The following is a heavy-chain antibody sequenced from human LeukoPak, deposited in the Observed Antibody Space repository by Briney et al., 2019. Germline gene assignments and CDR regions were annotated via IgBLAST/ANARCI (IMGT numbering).Heavy chain of an antibody. D-gene: IGHD6-13*01. V-gene: IGHV4-4*07. Sequence: PSETLSLTCTVSSGSISSYYWSWIRQPAGKGLEWIGRIYTSGSTNYNPSLKSRVTMSVDTSKNQFSLKLSSVTAADTAVYYCARERQQLVLAWFDPWGQGTLVTVSS. CDR2: IYTSGST. J-gene: IGHJ5*02. CDR1: SGSISSYY. CDR3: ARERQQLVLAWFDP.